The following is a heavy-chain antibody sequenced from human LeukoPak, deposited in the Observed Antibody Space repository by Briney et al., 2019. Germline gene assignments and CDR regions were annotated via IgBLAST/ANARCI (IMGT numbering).Heavy chain of an antibody. Sequence: GSLRLSCAASGFTFDDYAMHWDRQAPGKGLEWVSLISGDGGSTYYADSVKGRFTISRDNSKNSLYLQMNSLRTEDTALYYCAKNRNYDYAFDIWGQGTMVTVSS. CDR2: ISGDGGST. CDR1: GFTFDDYA. D-gene: IGHD1-7*01. J-gene: IGHJ3*02. CDR3: AKNRNYDYAFDI. V-gene: IGHV3-43*02.